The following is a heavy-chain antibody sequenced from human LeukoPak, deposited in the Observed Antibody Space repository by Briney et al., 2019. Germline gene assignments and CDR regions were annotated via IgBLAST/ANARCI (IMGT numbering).Heavy chain of an antibody. V-gene: IGHV1-2*02. CDR1: GYTFTGYY. D-gene: IGHD3-22*01. Sequence: GASVKVSCKASGYTFTGYYMHWVRQAPGQGLEGMGWINPNSGGTNYARKFQGRVTMTRDTSISTAYMELSRLRSDDTAVYYCARVAVPYYYASSGYLTYFDYWGQGTLVTVSS. J-gene: IGHJ4*02. CDR2: INPNSGGT. CDR3: ARVAVPYYYASSGYLTYFDY.